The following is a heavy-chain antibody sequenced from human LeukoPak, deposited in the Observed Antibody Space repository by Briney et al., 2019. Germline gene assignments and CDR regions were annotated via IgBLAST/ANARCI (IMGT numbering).Heavy chain of an antibody. CDR3: ARRWDDVVDY. Sequence: ASETLSLTCTVSGGSISSSSYYWGWIRQPPGKGLEWIGSIYYSGSTYYNPSLKSRVTISVDTSKNQFSLKLSSVTAADTAVYYCARRWDDVVDYWGQGTLVTVSS. CDR2: IYYSGST. V-gene: IGHV4-39*01. CDR1: GGSISSSSYY. J-gene: IGHJ4*02. D-gene: IGHD1-26*01.